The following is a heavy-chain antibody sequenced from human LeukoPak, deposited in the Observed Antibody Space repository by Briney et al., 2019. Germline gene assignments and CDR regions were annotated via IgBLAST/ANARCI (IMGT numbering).Heavy chain of an antibody. D-gene: IGHD2-21*02. CDR2: ISGSGGST. CDR1: GFTFGNSA. CDR3: MMTRKTEALDA. J-gene: IGHJ3*01. V-gene: IGHV3-23*01. Sequence: GGSLRLSCAASGFTFGNSALSWVRQAPGKGLEWVSAISGSGGSTYYADSVKGRFTISRDNSKNTLYLQMNSLRAEDTALYYSMMTRKTEALDAWAQGTMVTVSS.